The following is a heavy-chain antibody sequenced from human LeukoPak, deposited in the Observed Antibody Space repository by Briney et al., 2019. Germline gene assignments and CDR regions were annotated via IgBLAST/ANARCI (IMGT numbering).Heavy chain of an antibody. D-gene: IGHD3-10*01. V-gene: IGHV1-2*02. CDR2: INPNSGGA. CDR3: ARMARGVTDRFDC. CDR1: GYTFSGYY. Sequence: ASVKVSCKASGYTFSGYYMYWVRQAPGQGLECMGWINPNSGGANYAQKFEGRVTMTRDTSISTAYMEVSGLRSDDTAVYYCARMARGVTDRFDCWGQGTLVTVSS. J-gene: IGHJ4*02.